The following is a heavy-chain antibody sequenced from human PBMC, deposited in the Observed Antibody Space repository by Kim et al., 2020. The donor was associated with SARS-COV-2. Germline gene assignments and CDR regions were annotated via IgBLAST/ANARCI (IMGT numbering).Heavy chain of an antibody. D-gene: IGHD2-21*02. V-gene: IGHV4-59*01. J-gene: IGHJ4*02. CDR3: ARELTLQY. CDR2: SGST. Sequence: SGSTNYSPSLKSRVTISVDTSKNQFSLKLSSVTAADTAVYYCARELTLQYWGQGTLVTVSS.